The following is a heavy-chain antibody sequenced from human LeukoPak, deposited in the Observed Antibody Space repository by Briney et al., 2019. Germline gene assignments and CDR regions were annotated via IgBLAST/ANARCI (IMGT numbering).Heavy chain of an antibody. CDR2: ISYDGSNK. D-gene: IGHD6-13*01. Sequence: GGSLRLSCAASGFTFSSYAMHWVRQAPGEGLEWVAVISYDGSNKYYADSVKGRFTISRDNSKNTLYLQMNSLRAEDTAVYYCAREKRYSKNCFDPWGQGTLVTVSS. CDR1: GFTFSSYA. J-gene: IGHJ5*02. CDR3: AREKRYSKNCFDP. V-gene: IGHV3-30-3*01.